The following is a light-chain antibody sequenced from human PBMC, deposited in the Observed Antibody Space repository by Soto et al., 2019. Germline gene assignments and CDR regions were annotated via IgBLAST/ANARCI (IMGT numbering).Light chain of an antibody. CDR2: DVS. V-gene: IGLV2-14*01. J-gene: IGLJ1*01. CDR3: SSYTSSSTYV. Sequence: LTQPASVSWAPGQAINISCTGTSNDVGGYNYVSWYQQHPGKAPKLMIYDVSNRPSGVSNRFSGSKSGNTASLTISGLQAEDEADYYCSSYTSSSTYVFGAGTKVTVL. CDR1: SNDVGGYNY.